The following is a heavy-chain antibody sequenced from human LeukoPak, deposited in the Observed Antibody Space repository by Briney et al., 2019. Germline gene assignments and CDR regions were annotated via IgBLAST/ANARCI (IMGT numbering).Heavy chain of an antibody. CDR1: GYTFTSHY. CDR3: ARLAGNYYYGMDV. J-gene: IGHJ6*02. V-gene: IGHV1-2*02. CDR2: INPNSGGT. Sequence: ASVKVSCKASGYTFTSHYMHWVRQAPGQGLEWMGWINPNSGGTNYAQKFQGRVTMTRDTSISTAYMELSRLRSDDTAVYYCARLAGNYYYGMDVWGQGTTVTVSS.